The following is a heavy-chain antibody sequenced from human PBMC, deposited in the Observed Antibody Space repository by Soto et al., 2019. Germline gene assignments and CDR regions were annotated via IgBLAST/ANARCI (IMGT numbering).Heavy chain of an antibody. J-gene: IGHJ6*02. V-gene: IGHV4-59*01. CDR2: IYYSGST. Sequence: SETLSLTCTVSGGSISSYYWSWIRQPPGKGLEWIGYIYYSGSTNYNPSLKSRVTISVDTSKNQFSLKLSSVTAADTAVYYCARAEPKLWFGELLGPGGRNNKNYYYYGMDVWGQGTTVTVSS. D-gene: IGHD3-10*01. CDR1: GGSISSYY. CDR3: ARAEPKLWFGELLGPGGRNNKNYYYYGMDV.